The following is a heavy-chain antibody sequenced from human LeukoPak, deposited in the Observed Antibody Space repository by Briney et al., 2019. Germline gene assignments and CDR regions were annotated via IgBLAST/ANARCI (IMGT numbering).Heavy chain of an antibody. V-gene: IGHV3-48*01. J-gene: IGHJ4*02. CDR2: ISAGSGTI. CDR1: EFTFSIYG. D-gene: IGHD1-26*01. CDR3: ARPKDSGSQSHDY. Sequence: GGSLRLSCAVSEFTFSIYGMNWVRQAPGKGLEWVSYISAGSGTISYADSVKGRFTISRDNAQNSLYLQMNSLRAEDTAVYYCARPKDSGSQSHDYWGQGTLVTVSS.